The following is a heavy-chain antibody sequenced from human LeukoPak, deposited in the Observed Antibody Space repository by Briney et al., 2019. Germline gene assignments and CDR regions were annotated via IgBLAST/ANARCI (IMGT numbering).Heavy chain of an antibody. CDR3: ARDRHYYGSGSYGVFDY. Sequence: PGGSLRLSCAASGFTFSDYYMSWIRQAPGKGLEWVSYISSSGSTIYYADSVKGRFIISRDNAKNSLYLQMNSLRAEDTAVYYCARDRHYYGSGSYGVFDYWGQGTLVTVSS. CDR1: GFTFSDYY. CDR2: ISSSGSTI. J-gene: IGHJ4*02. V-gene: IGHV3-11*01. D-gene: IGHD3-10*01.